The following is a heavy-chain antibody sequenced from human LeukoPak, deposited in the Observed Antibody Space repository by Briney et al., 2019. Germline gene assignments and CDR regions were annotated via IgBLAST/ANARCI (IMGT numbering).Heavy chain of an antibody. Sequence: PGGSLRLSCAASGFSFDDYAMHWVRQAPGKGLEWVSLIRGDGGGSYYADSAKGRFTISRDNHKNYLYLQMHSLRLEGTGLYYCATPWRGGWYDFDYWGQGTLVTVSS. V-gene: IGHV3-43*02. CDR3: ATPWRGGWYDFDY. D-gene: IGHD6-19*01. CDR1: GFSFDDYA. CDR2: IRGDGGGS. J-gene: IGHJ4*02.